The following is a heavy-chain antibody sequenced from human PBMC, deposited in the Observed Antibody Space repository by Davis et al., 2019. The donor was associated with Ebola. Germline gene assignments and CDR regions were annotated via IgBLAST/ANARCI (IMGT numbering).Heavy chain of an antibody. CDR1: GFTFSSYA. CDR2: ISYDGSNK. Sequence: PGGSLRLSCAASGFTFSSYAMHWVRQAPGKGLEWVAVISYDGSNKYYADSVKGRFTISRDNSKNTLYLQMNSLRAEDTAVYYCAREVLNWFDPWGQGTLVTVSS. CDR3: AREVLNWFDP. J-gene: IGHJ5*02. V-gene: IGHV3-30-3*01.